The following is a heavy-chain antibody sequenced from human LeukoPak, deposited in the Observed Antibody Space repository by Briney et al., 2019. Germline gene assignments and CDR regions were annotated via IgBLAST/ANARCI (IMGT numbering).Heavy chain of an antibody. CDR3: ARATYSSGWYYFDY. Sequence: SETLSLTCTVSAVSISSGNFYWSWIRQSAGKGLGWIGHVYSTGNTKYNPSLESRVTISADTSKNQISLRLRSVTAADTAMFYCARATYSSGWYYFDYWGREPWSPSPQ. D-gene: IGHD6-19*01. CDR2: VYSTGNT. J-gene: IGHJ4*02. CDR1: AVSISSGNFY. V-gene: IGHV4-61*09.